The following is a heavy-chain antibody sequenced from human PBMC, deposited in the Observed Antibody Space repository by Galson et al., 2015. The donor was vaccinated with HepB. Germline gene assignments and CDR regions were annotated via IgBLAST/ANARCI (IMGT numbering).Heavy chain of an antibody. D-gene: IGHD3-10*01. Sequence: SLRLSCAASGFIFRNYAVHWVRQAPGKGLEWVALISYDGSNKYYADSVKGRFTISRDNSKNTLYLQMNSLRSEDTAVYYCARDDINRSWYGSGSYSCVYWGQGVLVTVSS. CDR1: GFIFRNYA. J-gene: IGHJ4*02. CDR2: ISYDGSNK. V-gene: IGHV3-30*04. CDR3: ARDDINRSWYGSGSYSCVY.